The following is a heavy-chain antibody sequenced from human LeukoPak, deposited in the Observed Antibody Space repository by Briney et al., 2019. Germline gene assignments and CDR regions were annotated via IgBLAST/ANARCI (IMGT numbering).Heavy chain of an antibody. J-gene: IGHJ4*02. CDR3: AKDPGGGYDSSGYVDY. D-gene: IGHD3-22*01. CDR1: GFTFDDYA. Sequence: GGSLRLSCAASGFTFDDYAMHWVRQAPGKGLEWVSGISWNSGSIGYADSVKGRFTISRDNAKNSLYLQMNSLRDEDTALYYCAKDPGGGYDSSGYVDYWGQGTLVTVSS. CDR2: ISWNSGSI. V-gene: IGHV3-9*01.